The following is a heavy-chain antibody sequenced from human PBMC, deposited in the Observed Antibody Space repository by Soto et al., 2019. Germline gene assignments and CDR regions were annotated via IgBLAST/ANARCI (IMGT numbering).Heavy chain of an antibody. V-gene: IGHV1-69*02. Sequence: ASVKVSCKASGGTFSSYTISWVRQAPGQGLEWMGRIIPILGIANYAQKFQGRVTITADKSTSTAYMELSSLRSEDTAVYYCARGSGYDSSGYYPYFDYWGQGTLVTVSS. J-gene: IGHJ4*02. CDR2: IIPILGIA. D-gene: IGHD3-22*01. CDR3: ARGSGYDSSGYYPYFDY. CDR1: GGTFSSYT.